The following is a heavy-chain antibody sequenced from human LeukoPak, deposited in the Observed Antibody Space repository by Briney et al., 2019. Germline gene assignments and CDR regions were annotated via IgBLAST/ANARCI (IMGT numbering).Heavy chain of an antibody. Sequence: SETLSLTCTVSGVSIRSHYWIWIRQPPGKGLEWVGDISYSGSTNYNPALKSLVTISVDTSKNQFSLRLTSVTAADTAVYYCARDGEGDEGWDYWGQGTLVTVSS. V-gene: IGHV4-59*11. CDR3: ARDGEGDEGWDY. CDR1: GVSIRSHY. D-gene: IGHD2-15*01. J-gene: IGHJ4*02. CDR2: ISYSGST.